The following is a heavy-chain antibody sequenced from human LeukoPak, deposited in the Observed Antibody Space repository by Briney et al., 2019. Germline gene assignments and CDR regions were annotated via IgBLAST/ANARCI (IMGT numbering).Heavy chain of an antibody. V-gene: IGHV3-30*18. CDR1: GFAFSSYG. CDR3: AKRGRDGYNYGASDI. D-gene: IGHD5-24*01. J-gene: IGHJ3*02. CDR2: ISYDGSNK. Sequence: GGSLRLSCAASGFAFSSYGMHWVRQAPGKGLEWVAVISYDGSNKYYADSVKGRFTISRDNSKNTLYLQMNSLRAEDTAVYYCAKRGRDGYNYGASDIWGQGTMVTVSS.